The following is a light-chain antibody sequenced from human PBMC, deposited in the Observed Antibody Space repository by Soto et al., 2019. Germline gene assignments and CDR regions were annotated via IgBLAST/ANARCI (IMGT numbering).Light chain of an antibody. Sequence: QSVLTQPPSVSGTPGQKVSISCSGSASNLGGNPVNWYQHLPGAAPKLLIYTNHQRPSGVPDRFSGSKSGTSASLAISGLRSEDEASFYCAAWDDNLNAYVFGSGTKLTVL. CDR1: ASNLGGNP. CDR2: TNH. J-gene: IGLJ1*01. CDR3: AAWDDNLNAYV. V-gene: IGLV1-44*01.